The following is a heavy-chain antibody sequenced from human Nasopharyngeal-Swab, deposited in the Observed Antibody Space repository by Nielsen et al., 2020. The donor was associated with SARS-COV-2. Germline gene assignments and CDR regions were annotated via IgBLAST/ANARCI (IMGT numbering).Heavy chain of an antibody. CDR1: GYTFTGYY. V-gene: IGHV1-2*06. CDR3: AREHPTTRASDY. D-gene: IGHD4-11*01. CDR2: INPNSGAT. J-gene: IGHJ4*02. Sequence: ASVKVSCKTSGYTFTGYYIQWVRQAPGQGLEWMGRINPNSGATKSAQRFQGRVTMTSDTSISTAYMDLSSLTPDDTALYYCAREHPTTRASDYWGQGTLVTVSS.